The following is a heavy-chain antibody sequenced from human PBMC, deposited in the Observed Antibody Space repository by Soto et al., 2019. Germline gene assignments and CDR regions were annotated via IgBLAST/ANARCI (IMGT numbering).Heavy chain of an antibody. D-gene: IGHD6-6*01. Sequence: GESLKISCKSYGYSFTSYWIGWVRQMPGKGLEWVGIIYPGDSDTRYSPSFQGQVTISADKSLRTAYLQWTSLKASDTALYYCARTRSFTLGFYYDGMDVWGQGTTVTVS. CDR2: IYPGDSDT. J-gene: IGHJ6*02. CDR1: GYSFTSYW. CDR3: ARTRSFTLGFYYDGMDV. V-gene: IGHV5-51*01.